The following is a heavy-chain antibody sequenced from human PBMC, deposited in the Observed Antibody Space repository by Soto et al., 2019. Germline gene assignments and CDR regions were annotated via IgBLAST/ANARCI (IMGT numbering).Heavy chain of an antibody. Sequence: SETLSLTCTVSGGSISSYYWSWIRQPPGKGLEWIGYIYYSGSTNYNPSLKSRVTISVDTSKNQFSLKLSSVTAADTAVYYCARAEGRYYYDSSGYYYFDSWGQGTLVTVSS. J-gene: IGHJ4*02. CDR1: GGSISSYY. V-gene: IGHV4-59*01. D-gene: IGHD3-22*01. CDR2: IYYSGST. CDR3: ARAEGRYYYDSSGYYYFDS.